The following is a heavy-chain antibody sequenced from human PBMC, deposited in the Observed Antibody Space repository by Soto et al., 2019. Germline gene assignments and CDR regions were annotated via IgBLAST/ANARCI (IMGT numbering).Heavy chain of an antibody. CDR2: IWYDGSNK. J-gene: IGHJ4*02. Sequence: GGSLRLSCAASGFTFDDYAMHWVRQVPGKGLEWVAVIWYDGSNKYYADSVKGRFTISRDNSKNTLYLQMNSLRAEDTAVYYCASTRFLEWPINYWGQGTLVTVSS. D-gene: IGHD3-3*01. CDR1: GFTFDDYA. CDR3: ASTRFLEWPINY. V-gene: IGHV3-33*08.